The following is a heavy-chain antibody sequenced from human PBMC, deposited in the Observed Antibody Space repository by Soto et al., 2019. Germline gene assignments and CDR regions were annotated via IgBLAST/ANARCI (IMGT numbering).Heavy chain of an antibody. V-gene: IGHV3-48*03. Sequence: EVQLVESGGGLVQPGGSLRLSCAASAFTFSSSEMNWVRQARGRGLEWVSYISGSGTTIYYAASVKGRFTISRDNAKNSVSLQMISLRAEDTAVYYWAREVAGRYDYWGQGTLVIVSS. CDR1: AFTFSSSE. J-gene: IGHJ4*02. D-gene: IGHD1-26*01. CDR2: ISGSGTTI. CDR3: AREVAGRYDY.